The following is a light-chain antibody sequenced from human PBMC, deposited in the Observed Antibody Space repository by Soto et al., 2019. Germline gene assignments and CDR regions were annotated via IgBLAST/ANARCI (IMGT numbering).Light chain of an antibody. CDR3: QQRSNWMWT. J-gene: IGKJ1*01. Sequence: EIVLTQSPASLSLSPGERATLSCRASQSVTSYLAWYQRKPGQAPRLLIYDASNRATGIPARFSGSGSGTDFTITISSLEPEDFAVYYCQQRSNWMWTFGQGTKVEIK. CDR2: DAS. CDR1: QSVTSY. V-gene: IGKV3-11*01.